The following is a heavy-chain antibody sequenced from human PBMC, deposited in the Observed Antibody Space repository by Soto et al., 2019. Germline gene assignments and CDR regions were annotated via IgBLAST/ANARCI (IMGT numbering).Heavy chain of an antibody. V-gene: IGHV1-24*01. J-gene: IGHJ4*02. CDR2: FDPEDGET. CDR1: GYTLTELS. CDR3: ATDLLSPGITGTQVDY. Sequence: ASVKVSCKVSGYTLTELSMHWARQAPGKGLEWMGGFDPEDGETIYAQKFQGRVTMTEDTSTDTAYMELSSLRSEDTAVYYCATDLLSPGITGTQVDYWGQGTLVTVSS. D-gene: IGHD1-7*01.